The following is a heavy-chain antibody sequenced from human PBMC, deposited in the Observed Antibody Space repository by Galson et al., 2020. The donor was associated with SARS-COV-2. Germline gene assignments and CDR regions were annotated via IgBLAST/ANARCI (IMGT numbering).Heavy chain of an antibody. V-gene: IGHV2-70*01. CDR3: ARIPVEMATIGDYYYYGMDV. D-gene: IGHD5-12*01. CDR1: GFSLSTSGMC. J-gene: IGHJ6*02. Sequence: SGPTLVKPTHTLTLTCTFSGFSLSTSGMCVSWIRQPPGKALEWLALIDWDDDKYYSTSLKTRLTISKDTSKNQVVLTMTNMDPVDTATYYCARIPVEMATIGDYYYYGMDVWGQGTTVTVSS. CDR2: IDWDDDK.